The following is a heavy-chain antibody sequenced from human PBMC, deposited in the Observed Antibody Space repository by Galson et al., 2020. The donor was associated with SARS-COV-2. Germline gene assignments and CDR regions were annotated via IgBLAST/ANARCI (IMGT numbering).Heavy chain of an antibody. CDR3: SHRPSWVAAACKSPCDY. J-gene: IGHJ4*02. CDR2: IYWDDDK. D-gene: IGHD6-13*01. CDR1: GFSLSTSGVG. Sequence: KMSGPTLVKPTQTLTLTCTFSGFSLSTSGVGVGWIRQPPGKALEWLALIYWDDDKRYSPSLKSRLTITKDTSKNQVVLTMTNMDPVDTATYYLSHRPSWVAAACKSPCDYWGQGTVVTVSS. V-gene: IGHV2-5*02.